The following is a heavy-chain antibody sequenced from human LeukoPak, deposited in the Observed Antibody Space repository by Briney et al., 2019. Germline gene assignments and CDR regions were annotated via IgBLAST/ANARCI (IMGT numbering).Heavy chain of an antibody. J-gene: IGHJ4*02. D-gene: IGHD6-19*01. V-gene: IGHV4-38-2*02. Sequence: SETLSLTCTVSGYSISSGYYWGWIRQPPGKGLEWIGSIYHSGGTYYNPSLKSRVTISVDTSKNQFSLKLSSVTAADTAVYYCARAGPGYSSGWYKVWGQGTLVTVSS. CDR3: ARAGPGYSSGWYKV. CDR1: GYSISSGYY. CDR2: IYHSGGT.